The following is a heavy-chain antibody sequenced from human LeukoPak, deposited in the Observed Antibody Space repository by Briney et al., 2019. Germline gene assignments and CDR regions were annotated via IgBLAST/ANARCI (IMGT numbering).Heavy chain of an antibody. V-gene: IGHV3-23*01. D-gene: IGHD3-10*02. CDR3: AELGITMIGGV. CDR2: ISGSGDYT. Sequence: GGSLRLSCAASGFTFSSHGMSWVRQAPGKGPEWVSTISGSGDYTYYADSVKGRFTISRDNAKNSLYLQMNSLRAEDTAVYYCAELGITMIGGVWGKGTTVTISS. CDR1: GFTFSSHG. J-gene: IGHJ6*04.